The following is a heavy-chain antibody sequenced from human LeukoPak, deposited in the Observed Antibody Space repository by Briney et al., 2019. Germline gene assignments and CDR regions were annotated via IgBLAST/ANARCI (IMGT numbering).Heavy chain of an antibody. CDR2: VYTSGST. V-gene: IGHV4-61*02. Sequence: SETLSLTCTVSGASISSGSYYWSWIRQPAGKGLEWIGRVYTSGSTNYNPSLKSRVNISLDTPKNQFSLKLSSVTAADTAVYYCAGVAGPFDYWGQGTLVTVSS. CDR3: AGVAGPFDY. CDR1: GASISSGSYY. D-gene: IGHD6-19*01. J-gene: IGHJ4*02.